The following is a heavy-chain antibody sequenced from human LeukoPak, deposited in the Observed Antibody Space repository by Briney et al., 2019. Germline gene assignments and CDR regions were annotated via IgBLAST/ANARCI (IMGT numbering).Heavy chain of an antibody. Sequence: PSETLSLTCTVSGGSISSSSYYWGWIRQPPGKGLEWIGSIHYSGSTYYNPSLKSRVTISVDTSKNQFSLKLSSVTAADTAVYYCASLRQYQLPYYYYYYYMDVWGKGTTVTVSS. V-gene: IGHV4-39*01. CDR3: ASLRQYQLPYYYYYYYMDV. CDR2: IHYSGST. J-gene: IGHJ6*03. D-gene: IGHD2-2*01. CDR1: GGSISSSSYY.